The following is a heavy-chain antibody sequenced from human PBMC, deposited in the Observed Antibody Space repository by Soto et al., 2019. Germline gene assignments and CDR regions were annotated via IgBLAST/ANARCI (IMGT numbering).Heavy chain of an antibody. CDR3: ARRGRLRERYFDP. CDR1: GFTFSSYA. J-gene: IGHJ5*02. Sequence: GGSLRLSCAASGFTFSSYAMSWVRQAPGKGLEWVSAISGSGGSTYYADSVKGRFTISRDNSKNTLNLTSVTAADTAVYYCARRGRLRERYFDPWGQGTRVTVSS. CDR2: ISGSGGST. V-gene: IGHV3-23*01. D-gene: IGHD2-15*01.